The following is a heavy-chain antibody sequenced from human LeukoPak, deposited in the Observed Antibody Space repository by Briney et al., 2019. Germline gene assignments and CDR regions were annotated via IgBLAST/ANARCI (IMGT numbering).Heavy chain of an antibody. V-gene: IGHV3-30-3*01. Sequence: PGGSLRLSCAASGFTFSSYAMHWVRQAPGKGLEWVAVISYDGSNKYYADSVKGRFTTSRDNSKNTLYLQMNSLRAEDTAAYYCARSPPGIAARQVNWFDPWGQGTLVTVSS. CDR1: GFTFSSYA. CDR2: ISYDGSNK. CDR3: ARSPPGIAARQVNWFDP. D-gene: IGHD6-6*01. J-gene: IGHJ5*02.